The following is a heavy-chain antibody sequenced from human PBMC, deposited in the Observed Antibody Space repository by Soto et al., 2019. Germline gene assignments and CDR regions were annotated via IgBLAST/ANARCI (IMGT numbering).Heavy chain of an antibody. CDR1: GFTFSSYS. J-gene: IGHJ6*02. CDR2: ISSSSSYI. CDR3: ARDDCGGDCYPHYYYYYGMDV. V-gene: IGHV3-21*01. Sequence: PGGSLRLSCAASGFTFSSYSMNWVRQAPGKGLEWVSSISSSSSYIYYADSVKGRFTISRDNAKNSLYLQMNSLRAEDTAVYYCARDDCGGDCYPHYYYYYGMDVWGQGTTVTVSS. D-gene: IGHD2-21*02.